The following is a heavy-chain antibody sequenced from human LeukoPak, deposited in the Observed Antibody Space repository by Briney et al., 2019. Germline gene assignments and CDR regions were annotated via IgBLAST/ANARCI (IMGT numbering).Heavy chain of an antibody. Sequence: PGGSLRLSCAASGFTVSSNYMSWVRQAPGKGLEWVSVIYSGGSTYYADSVKGRFTISRDNSKNTLYLQMNSLRAEDTAVYYCARGGSSSWFFFDYWGQGTLVTVSS. CDR3: ARGGSSSWFFFDY. CDR2: IYSGGST. CDR1: GFTVSSNY. D-gene: IGHD6-13*01. J-gene: IGHJ4*02. V-gene: IGHV3-66*01.